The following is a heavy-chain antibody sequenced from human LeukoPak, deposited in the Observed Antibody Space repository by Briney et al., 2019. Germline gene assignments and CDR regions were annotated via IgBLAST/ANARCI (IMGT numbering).Heavy chain of an antibody. Sequence: GGSLRLSCAASGFTFSSYTMNWVRQAPGKGLEWVSYINSSSSSIYNADSAKGRFTISRDNAENSLYLHMNRLRAEDTAVYYCARGSEGECSGGGCYYGMCAWGQETTVTLSS. CDR2: INSSSSSI. J-gene: IGHJ6*01. D-gene: IGHD2-15*01. CDR3: ARGSEGECSGGGCYYGMCA. CDR1: GFTFSSYT. V-gene: IGHV3-21*01.